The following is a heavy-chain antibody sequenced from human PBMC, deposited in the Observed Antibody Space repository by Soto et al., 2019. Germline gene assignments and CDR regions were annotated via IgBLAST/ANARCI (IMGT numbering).Heavy chain of an antibody. J-gene: IGHJ4*02. D-gene: IGHD1-7*01. CDR1: GFTFRSYA. CDR3: AKSHGNYYFDY. CDR2: ISGSGGSA. V-gene: IGHV3-23*01. Sequence: GGSLRLSSAASGFTFRSYAMSWVRQAPGKGLEWVSAISGSGGSAYYADSVKGRFTISRDNSKNTLYLQMNSLRAEDTAVYYCAKSHGNYYFDYWGQGTLVTVSS.